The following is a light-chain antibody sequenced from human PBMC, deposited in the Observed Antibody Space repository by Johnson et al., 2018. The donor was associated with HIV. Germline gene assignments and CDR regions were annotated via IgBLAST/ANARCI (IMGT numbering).Light chain of an antibody. V-gene: IGLV1-51*01. CDR2: DNN. CDR3: GGWDSSLIAHYV. Sequence: QSALTQPPSVSAAPGQKVTISCSGSSSNIGNNYVSWYQQLPGTAPKLLIYDNNKRPSGIPDRFSGSKSATSATLAITGLQTGDEADYYCGGWDSSLIAHYVFGSGTNIVVL. CDR1: SSNIGNNY. J-gene: IGLJ1*01.